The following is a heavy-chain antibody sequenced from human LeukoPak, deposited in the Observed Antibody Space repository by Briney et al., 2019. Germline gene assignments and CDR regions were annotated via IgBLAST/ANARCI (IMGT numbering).Heavy chain of an antibody. CDR1: GGFIIVSY. J-gene: IGHJ3*02. Sequence: SETLSLTCSVSGGFIIVSYWSWLRQPAGKGLEWIGRIYPSGNINYNPSLKGRVTMSIDTSKKQFFLKVRSVTAADTAVYYCARDLPRQQLATDAFDIWGQGTMVTVSS. CDR3: ARDLPRQQLATDAFDI. CDR2: IYPSGNI. V-gene: IGHV4-4*07. D-gene: IGHD6-13*01.